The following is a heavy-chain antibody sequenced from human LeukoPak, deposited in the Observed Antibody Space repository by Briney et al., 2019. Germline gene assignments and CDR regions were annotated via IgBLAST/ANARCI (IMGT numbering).Heavy chain of an antibody. D-gene: IGHD3-22*01. V-gene: IGHV5-51*01. CDR2: IYPGDSDT. CDR1: GYSFTSYW. Sequence: GESLKISCKGFGYSFTSYWIAWVRQMPGKGLEWMGIIYPGDSDTRYSPSFQGQVTISADKSTNTAYLQWSSLKASDTAMYYCARRYDNTGYYVYWGQGTLVTVSS. J-gene: IGHJ4*02. CDR3: ARRYDNTGYYVY.